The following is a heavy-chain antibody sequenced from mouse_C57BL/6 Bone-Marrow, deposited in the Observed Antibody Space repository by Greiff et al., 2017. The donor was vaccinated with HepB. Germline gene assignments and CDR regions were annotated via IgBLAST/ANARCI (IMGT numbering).Heavy chain of an antibody. CDR3: ARGDLGPYYAMDY. CDR1: GYSFTDYN. D-gene: IGHD4-1*01. V-gene: IGHV1-39*01. J-gene: IGHJ4*01. CDR2: INPNYGTT. Sequence: VHVKQSGPELVKPGASVKISCKASGYSFTDYNMNWVKQSNGKSLEWIGVINPNYGTTSYNQKFKGKATLTVDKSSSTAYMQLNSLTSEDSAVYYCARGDLGPYYAMDYWGQGTSVTVSS.